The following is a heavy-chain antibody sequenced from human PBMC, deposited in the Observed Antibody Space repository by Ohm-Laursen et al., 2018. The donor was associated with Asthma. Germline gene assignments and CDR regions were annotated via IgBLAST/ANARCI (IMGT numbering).Heavy chain of an antibody. CDR3: VRDIVDRFDF. J-gene: IGHJ4*02. V-gene: IGHV1-18*04. CDR2: IYIRNT. CDR1: GYSLSSYA. Sequence: GASVKVSCKPSGYSLSSYAISWVRQAPGQRPEWMGWIYIRNTNYAPKFRDRITLSTDTSTNTAYMDLRSLRSDDTAVYYCVRDIVDRFDFWGQGSLIIVSS. D-gene: IGHD1-26*01.